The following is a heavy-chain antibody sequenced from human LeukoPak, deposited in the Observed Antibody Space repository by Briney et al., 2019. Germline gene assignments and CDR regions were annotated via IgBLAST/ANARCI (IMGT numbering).Heavy chain of an antibody. CDR1: GFTFSSYG. CDR3: YTTRPPLDI. CDR2: ISYDGSNK. J-gene: IGHJ3*02. Sequence: QSGGSLRLSCAASGFTFSSYGMHWVRQAPGKGLEWVAVISYDGSNKYYADSVKGRFTISRDNSKNTLYLQMNSLRAEDTAVYYCYTTRPPLDIWGQGTMVTVSS. V-gene: IGHV3-30*03. D-gene: IGHD2-2*02.